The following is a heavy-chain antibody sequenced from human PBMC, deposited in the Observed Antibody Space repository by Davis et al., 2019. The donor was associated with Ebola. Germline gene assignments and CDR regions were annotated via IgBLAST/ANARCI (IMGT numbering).Heavy chain of an antibody. J-gene: IGHJ4*02. V-gene: IGHV3-21*01. D-gene: IGHD2-2*01. CDR1: GLTFSSYP. CDR2: ISDSGSRT. Sequence: PGGSLRLSCAASGLTFSSYPMIWVRQAPGKGLEWVSAISDSGSRTYFADSVKGRFTISRDNAKNSLYLQMNSLRAEDTAVYYCASATLGYCSSTSCYPFDYWGQGTLVTVSS. CDR3: ASATLGYCSSTSCYPFDY.